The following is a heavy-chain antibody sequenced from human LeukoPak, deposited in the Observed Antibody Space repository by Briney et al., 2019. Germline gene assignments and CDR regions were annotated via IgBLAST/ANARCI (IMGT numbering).Heavy chain of an antibody. D-gene: IGHD3-22*01. CDR2: IYYSGST. CDR3: ARVGYYDSSGYYFLSGIHPIFDY. J-gene: IGHJ4*02. V-gene: IGHV4-30-4*01. CDR1: GGSISSGDYY. Sequence: SETLSLTCTVSGGSISSGDYYWSWIRQPPGKGLEWIGYIYYSGSTYYNPSLKSRVTISVDTSKNQFSLKLSSVTAADTAVYYCARVGYYDSSGYYFLSGIHPIFDYWGRGTLVTVSS.